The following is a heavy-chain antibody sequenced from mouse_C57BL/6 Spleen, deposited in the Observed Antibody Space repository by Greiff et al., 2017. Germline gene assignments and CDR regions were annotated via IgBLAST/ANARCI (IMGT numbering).Heavy chain of an antibody. Sequence: EVQLKESGGGLVKPGGSLKLSCAASGFTFSSYAMSWVRQTPEKRLEWVATISDGGSYTYYPDNVKGRFTISRDNAKNNLYLQMSHLKSEDTAMYYCARDGGRGFAYWGQGTLVTVSA. CDR3: ARDGGRGFAY. J-gene: IGHJ3*01. CDR2: ISDGGSYT. V-gene: IGHV5-4*01. CDR1: GFTFSSYA. D-gene: IGHD3-3*01.